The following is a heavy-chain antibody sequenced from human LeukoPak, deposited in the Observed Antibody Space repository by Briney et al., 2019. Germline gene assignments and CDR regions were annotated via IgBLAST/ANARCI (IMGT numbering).Heavy chain of an antibody. D-gene: IGHD6-13*01. CDR2: IFASEST. CDR1: GGSISSYY. J-gene: IGHJ4*02. CDR3: ARTTAAATFDY. V-gene: IGHV4-4*07. Sequence: SETLSLTCTVSGGSISSYYWSWIRQPAGKGLEWIGRIFASESTNYNPSLKSRVTMSVDTSKNQFSLKLSSVTAADTAAYYCARTTAAATFDYWGQGTLVTVSS.